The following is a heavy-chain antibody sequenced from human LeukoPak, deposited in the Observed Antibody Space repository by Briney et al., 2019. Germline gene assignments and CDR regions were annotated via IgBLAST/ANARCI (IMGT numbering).Heavy chain of an antibody. CDR2: IYSGGST. J-gene: IGHJ4*02. Sequence: GGSLRLSCAASGFTVSSNYMSWVRQAPGKGLEWVSVIYSGGSTYYADSVRGRFTISRDNSKNTLYLQMNSLRAEDTAVYYCARAVFLGYCIGTSCVDYWGQGTLVTVSS. CDR3: ARAVFLGYCIGTSCVDY. D-gene: IGHD2-2*01. CDR1: GFTVSSNY. V-gene: IGHV3-53*01.